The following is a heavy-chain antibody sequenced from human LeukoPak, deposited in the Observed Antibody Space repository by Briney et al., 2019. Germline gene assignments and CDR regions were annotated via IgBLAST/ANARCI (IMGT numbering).Heavy chain of an antibody. V-gene: IGHV1-69*06. Sequence: SVKVSCKASGGTFSSYAISWVRQAPGQGLEWMGGIIPIFGTANYAQKFQGRVTITADKSTSTAYMELSSLRSEDTAVYYCARKAWNDAGDAFDIWGQGTMVTVSS. D-gene: IGHD1-1*01. CDR3: ARKAWNDAGDAFDI. CDR2: IIPIFGTA. J-gene: IGHJ3*02. CDR1: GGTFSSYA.